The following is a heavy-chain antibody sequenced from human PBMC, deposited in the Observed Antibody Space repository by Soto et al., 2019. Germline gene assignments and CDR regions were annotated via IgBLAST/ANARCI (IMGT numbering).Heavy chain of an antibody. CDR3: TIERPHYASGSTHQRGWFDS. J-gene: IGHJ5*01. V-gene: IGHV4-31*03. Sequence: NPSETLSLTCTVSGGSISSGGYHWNWIRHHPGKGLEWIGFIDDSGSTHYNPSLRSRLYLSLDTPENQFSLKLSSVTAADTAVYYCTIERPHYASGSTHQRGWFDSWGQGTLVTVSS. CDR1: GGSISSGGYH. CDR2: IDDSGST. D-gene: IGHD3-10*01.